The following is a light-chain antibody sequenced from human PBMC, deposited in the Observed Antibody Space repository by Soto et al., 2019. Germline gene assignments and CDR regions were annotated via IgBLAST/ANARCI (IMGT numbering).Light chain of an antibody. J-gene: IGKJ1*01. CDR2: LVS. V-gene: IGKV2-30*01. CDR1: PSLVYSNGNAY. Sequence: DAVLTQSPLSLPVTLGQPAPISCRSSPSLVYSNGNAYLVWFQQRPGQSPRRLIYLVSTRDAGVPDRFSGSGSGTDFTLTISRVEAEDVGLYYCMQGTHWPWTFGQGTKVEIK. CDR3: MQGTHWPWT.